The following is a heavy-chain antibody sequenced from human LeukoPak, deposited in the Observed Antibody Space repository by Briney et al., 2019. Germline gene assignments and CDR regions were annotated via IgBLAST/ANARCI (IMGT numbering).Heavy chain of an antibody. CDR2: LNIDGST. CDR1: GGSISNSY. V-gene: IGHV4-4*07. Sequence: SETLSLTCSVTGGSISNSYWSWLRQSAGRGLEWIGRLNIDGSTNYNPSLMSRVTMSEDMSKNQFSLKVTSVTAADTAIYYCAREAPLDAFDIWGQGIMVTVSS. CDR3: AREAPLDAFDI. J-gene: IGHJ3*02.